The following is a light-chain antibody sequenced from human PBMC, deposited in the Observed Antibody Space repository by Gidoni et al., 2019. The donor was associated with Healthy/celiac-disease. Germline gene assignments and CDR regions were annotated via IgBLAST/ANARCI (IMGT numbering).Light chain of an antibody. V-gene: IGLV2-11*01. CDR3: CSYAGSYIYV. CDR2: DVS. J-gene: IGLJ1*01. CDR1: SSDVGGYNY. Sequence: QSAPTQPRSVSASPGQSVTISCTGTSSDVGGYNYLTWYQQHTGKAPKLMIYDVSKRPSGVPDRFSGSKSCNTASLTISGLQAEDDADYYCCSYAGSYIYVFGTGTKVTVL.